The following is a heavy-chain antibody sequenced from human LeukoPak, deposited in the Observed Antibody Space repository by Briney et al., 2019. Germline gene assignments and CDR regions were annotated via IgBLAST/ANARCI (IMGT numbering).Heavy chain of an antibody. V-gene: IGHV3-30*02. D-gene: IGHD6-19*01. Sequence: GGSLRHSCAASGFTFRNYDIHWVRPAPGKGLEWVALISYDGSNKNYADSVKGRFTISRDNSKDTLYLQMNGLRAEDTALYYCAKAGGWITEYFQHWGQGTLVTVSS. CDR2: ISYDGSNK. CDR3: AKAGGWITEYFQH. CDR1: GFTFRNYD. J-gene: IGHJ1*01.